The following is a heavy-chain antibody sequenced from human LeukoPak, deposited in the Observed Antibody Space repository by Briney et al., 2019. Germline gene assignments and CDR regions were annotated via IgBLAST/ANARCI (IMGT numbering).Heavy chain of an antibody. D-gene: IGHD1-26*01. CDR2: IGDDETNK. J-gene: IGHJ4*02. CDR1: GFTFRTYG. Sequence: GGSLRLSCAASGFTFRTYGMHWVRQAPGKGLEWVAFIGDDETNKNYADSVQGRFTVSRDNSKNTLYLQMNSLRAEDTAVYYCARVGGSYYGGYFDYWGQGTLVTVSS. CDR3: ARVGGSYYGGYFDY. V-gene: IGHV3-30*02.